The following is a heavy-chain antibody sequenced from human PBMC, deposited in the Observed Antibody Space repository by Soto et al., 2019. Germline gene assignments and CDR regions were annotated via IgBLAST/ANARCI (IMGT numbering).Heavy chain of an antibody. Sequence: SETLSLTCTVSGGSISSYYWSWIRQPPGKGLEWIGYIYYSGSTNYSPSLKSRVTISVDTSKNQFSLKLSSVTAADTAVYYCARSRYSSSWYGDAVSAFDIWGQGTMVTVSS. CDR2: IYYSGST. D-gene: IGHD6-13*01. V-gene: IGHV4-59*01. CDR3: ARSRYSSSWYGDAVSAFDI. J-gene: IGHJ3*02. CDR1: GGSISSYY.